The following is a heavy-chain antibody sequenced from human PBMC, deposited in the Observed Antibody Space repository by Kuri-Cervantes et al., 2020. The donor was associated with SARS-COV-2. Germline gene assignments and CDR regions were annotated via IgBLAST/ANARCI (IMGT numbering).Heavy chain of an antibody. CDR1: GFTFSSYW. CDR3: AREGGSGSNYDQYYYYYYTDV. J-gene: IGHJ6*03. CDR2: IKQDGSEK. V-gene: IGHV3-7*01. D-gene: IGHD3-10*01. Sequence: LSLTCSASGFTFSSYWMSWVRQAPGKGLEWVANIKQDGSEKYYVDSVKGRFTISRDNAKNSLYLQMNSLRAEDTAVYYCAREGGSGSNYDQYYYYYYTDVWGKGTTVTVSS.